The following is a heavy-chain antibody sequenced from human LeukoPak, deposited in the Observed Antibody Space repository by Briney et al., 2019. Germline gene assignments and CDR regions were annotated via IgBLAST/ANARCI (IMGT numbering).Heavy chain of an antibody. Sequence: GGSLRLSCAASGFTFSSYWMHWVRQAPGKGLVWVSRINPDGSTTTYADSVKGRFTISRDNAKNTVYLQMNSLRAEDSAVYYCARASSGSHGDYWGEGTLVTVSS. D-gene: IGHD1-26*01. V-gene: IGHV3-74*01. CDR1: GFTFSSYW. CDR3: ARASSGSHGDY. CDR2: INPDGSTT. J-gene: IGHJ4*02.